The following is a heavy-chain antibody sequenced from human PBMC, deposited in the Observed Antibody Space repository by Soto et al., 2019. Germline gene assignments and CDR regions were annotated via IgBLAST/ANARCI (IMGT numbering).Heavy chain of an antibody. V-gene: IGHV3-7*01. D-gene: IGHD2-2*01. J-gene: IGHJ4*02. CDR1: GFIFSNYW. CDR2: IKQDGSEK. CDR3: AKNNLYCSSTNCFVFDY. Sequence: VQVEESGGGLVQPGRSLRLSCAASGFIFSNYWMSWVRQAPGKGLEWVANIKQDGSEKHYVDSVKGRFTISRDNADNSLYLQMNSLRAEDTAVYYCAKNNLYCSSTNCFVFDYWGQGTLVTVSS.